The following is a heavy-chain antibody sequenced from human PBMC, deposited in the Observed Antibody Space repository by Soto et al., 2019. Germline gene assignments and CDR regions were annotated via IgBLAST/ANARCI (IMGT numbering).Heavy chain of an antibody. CDR3: ASLATTSRSGQAGDY. CDR2: IYHSGST. Sequence: QLQLQESGSGLVKPSQTLSLTCAVSGGSFSSGGNSWSWIRQPPGKGLEWIGYIYHSGSTYYNPSLKSRVTISVDRSKNQFSLKLSSVTAADTAVYYCASLATTSRSGQAGDYWGQGTLVTVSS. D-gene: IGHD5-12*01. J-gene: IGHJ4*02. V-gene: IGHV4-30-2*01. CDR1: GGSFSSGGNS.